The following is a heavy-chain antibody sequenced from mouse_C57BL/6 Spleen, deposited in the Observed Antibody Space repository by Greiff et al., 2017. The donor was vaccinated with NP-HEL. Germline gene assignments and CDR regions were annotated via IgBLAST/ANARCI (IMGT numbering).Heavy chain of an antibody. CDR2: INPNNGGT. J-gene: IGHJ1*03. V-gene: IGHV1-18*01. CDR1: GYTFTDYN. Sequence: EVQLQQSGPELVKPGASVKIPCKASGYTFTDYNMDWVKQSHGKSLEWIGDINPNNGGTIYNQKFKGKATLTVDKSSSKAYMELRSLTSEDTAVYYCARSDFPYWYFDVWGTGTTVTVSS. CDR3: ARSDFPYWYFDV.